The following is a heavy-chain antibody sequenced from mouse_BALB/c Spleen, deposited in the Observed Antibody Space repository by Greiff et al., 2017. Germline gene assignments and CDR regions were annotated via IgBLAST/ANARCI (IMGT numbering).Heavy chain of an antibody. CDR3: ARSALYTTVVAD. J-gene: IGHJ2*01. CDR2: INPSSGYT. D-gene: IGHD1-1*01. Sequence: QVQLQQSAAELARPGASVKMSCKASGYTFTSYTMHWVKQRPGQGLEWIGYINPSSGYTEYNQKFKDKTTLTADKSSSTAYMQLSSLTSEDSAVYYCARSALYTTVVADWGQGTTLTVSS. CDR1: GYTFTSYT. V-gene: IGHV1-4*02.